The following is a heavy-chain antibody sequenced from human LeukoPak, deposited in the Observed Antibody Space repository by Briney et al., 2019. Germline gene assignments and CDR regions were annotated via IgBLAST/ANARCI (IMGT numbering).Heavy chain of an antibody. CDR2: IYYSGST. J-gene: IGHJ4*02. Sequence: SETLSLTCTVSGGSISSSSYYWGWIRQPPGKGLEWIGSIYYSGSTYYNPSLKSRVTISVDTSKNQFSLKLSSVTAADTAVYYCARDHYDSSGYYGFIGYWGQGTLVTVSS. V-gene: IGHV4-39*07. D-gene: IGHD3-22*01. CDR1: GGSISSSSYY. CDR3: ARDHYDSSGYYGFIGY.